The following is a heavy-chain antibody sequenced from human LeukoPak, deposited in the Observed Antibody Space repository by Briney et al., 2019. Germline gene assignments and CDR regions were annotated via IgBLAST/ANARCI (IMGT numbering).Heavy chain of an antibody. CDR3: ARAPITSPFYFDY. D-gene: IGHD2-2*01. J-gene: IGHJ4*02. Sequence: GGSLRLSCTASGFAFDGHGMSWVRQVPGKGLEWVSGINWSGGSTGYADPLRGRFTISRDNAKNSLYLQMDSLRAEDTALYYCARAPITSPFYFDYWGQGTLVTVSS. V-gene: IGHV3-20*04. CDR1: GFAFDGHG. CDR2: INWSGGST.